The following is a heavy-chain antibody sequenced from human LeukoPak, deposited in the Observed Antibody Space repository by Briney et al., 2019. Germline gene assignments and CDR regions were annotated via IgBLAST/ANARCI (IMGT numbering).Heavy chain of an antibody. CDR1: GFTFSSYA. J-gene: IGHJ4*02. Sequence: GGSLRLSCAGSGFTFSSYATSWVRRAPGKGLEWVSAISGSGVSTYYADSVKGRFTISRDNSKNTLYLQMNSLRAEDTAVYYCAKDGVYGPGCCYYFDYWGQGTLVTVSS. V-gene: IGHV3-23*01. CDR2: ISGSGVST. D-gene: IGHD3-10*01. CDR3: AKDGVYGPGCCYYFDY.